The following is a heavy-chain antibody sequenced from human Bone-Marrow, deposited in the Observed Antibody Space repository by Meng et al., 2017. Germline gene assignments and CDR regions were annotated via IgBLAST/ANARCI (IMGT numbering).Heavy chain of an antibody. V-gene: IGHV3-23*01. Sequence: GESLMISCAASEFTFSSYAMSWVRQAPGKGLEWVSAISGSGGSTYYADSVKGRFTISRDNSKNTLYLQMNSLRAEDTAVYYCAKPGYSSSWYGAYYYYGMDVWGQGTTVTVSS. D-gene: IGHD6-13*01. CDR1: EFTFSSYA. J-gene: IGHJ6*02. CDR3: AKPGYSSSWYGAYYYYGMDV. CDR2: ISGSGGST.